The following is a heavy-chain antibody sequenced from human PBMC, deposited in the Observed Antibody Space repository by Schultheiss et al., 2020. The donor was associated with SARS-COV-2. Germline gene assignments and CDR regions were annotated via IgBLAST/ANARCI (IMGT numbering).Heavy chain of an antibody. Sequence: GGSLRLSCAASGFTFSSYAMHWVRQAPGKGLEWVAVISYDGSNKYYADSVKGRFTISRDNSKNTLYLQMNSLRAEDTAVYYCARDRVHYDSSGYSDYWGQGTLVTVSS. CDR2: ISYDGSNK. CDR1: GFTFSSYA. CDR3: ARDRVHYDSSGYSDY. D-gene: IGHD3-22*01. V-gene: IGHV3-30*07. J-gene: IGHJ4*02.